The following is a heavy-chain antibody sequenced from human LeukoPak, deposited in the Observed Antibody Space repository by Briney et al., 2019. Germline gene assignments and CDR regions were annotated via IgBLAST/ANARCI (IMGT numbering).Heavy chain of an antibody. D-gene: IGHD3-22*01. Sequence: GGSLRLSCAASGFTFSSYAMNWVRQAPGKGLEWVSAISGSGGSTYYADSEKGRFTISRDNSKNTLYLQMNSLRAEDTAVYYCAKVGSSGYLSYFDYWGQGTLVTVSS. CDR2: ISGSGGST. J-gene: IGHJ4*02. CDR3: AKVGSSGYLSYFDY. CDR1: GFTFSSYA. V-gene: IGHV3-23*01.